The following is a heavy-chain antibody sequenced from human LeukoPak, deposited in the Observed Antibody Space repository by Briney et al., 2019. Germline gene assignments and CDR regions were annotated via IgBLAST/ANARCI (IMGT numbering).Heavy chain of an antibody. Sequence: GASVKVSCKASGGTFTSYAISWVRQAPGQGLEWMGRIIPILGLANYAQKLQGRVTITADKSTSTAYMELSSLKSDDTAVYYCARGSPAPAYSSGWFDYWGQGTLVTVSS. D-gene: IGHD6-19*01. CDR2: IIPILGLA. V-gene: IGHV1-69*04. J-gene: IGHJ4*02. CDR3: ARGSPAPAYSSGWFDY. CDR1: GGTFTSYA.